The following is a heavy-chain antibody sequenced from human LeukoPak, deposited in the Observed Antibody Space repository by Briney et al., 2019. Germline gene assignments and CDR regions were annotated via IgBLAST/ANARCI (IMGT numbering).Heavy chain of an antibody. CDR1: GYTFTGYY. D-gene: IGHD3-10*01. CDR2: INPNSGGT. V-gene: IGHV1-2*02. CDR3: ARDDSVRGVVIGDDY. Sequence: ASVKVSCKASGYTFTGYYMHRVRQAPGQGLEWMGWINPNSGGTNYAQKFQGRVTMTRDTSISTAYMELSRLRSDDTAVYYCARDDSVRGVVIGDDYWGQGTLVTVSS. J-gene: IGHJ4*02.